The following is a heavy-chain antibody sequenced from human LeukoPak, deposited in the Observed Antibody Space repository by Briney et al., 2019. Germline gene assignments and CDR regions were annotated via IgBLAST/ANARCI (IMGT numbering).Heavy chain of an antibody. J-gene: IGHJ4*02. V-gene: IGHV3-21*01. CDR3: ARDPIAAAGTVFDY. Sequence: GRSLRLSCVTTGFTFSKYGMHWVRQAPGKGLEWVSSISSSSSYIYYADSVKGRFTISRDNAKNSLYLQMNSLRAEDTAVYYCARDPIAAAGTVFDYWGQGTLVTVSS. D-gene: IGHD6-13*01. CDR2: ISSSSSYI. CDR1: GFTFSKYG.